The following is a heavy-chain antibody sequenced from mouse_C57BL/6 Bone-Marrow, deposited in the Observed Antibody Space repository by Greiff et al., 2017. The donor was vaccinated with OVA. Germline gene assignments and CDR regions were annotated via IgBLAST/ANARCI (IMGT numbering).Heavy chain of an antibody. D-gene: IGHD1-1*01. J-gene: IGHJ4*01. Sequence: VQLKQSGAELARPGASVKLSCTASGFNIKDDYMHWVKQRPEQGLEWIGWIDPENGDTEYASKFQGKATITADTSSNTAYLQLSSLTSEDTAVYYCTTTTVVASPYAMDYWGQGTSVTVAS. CDR2: IDPENGDT. CDR3: TTTTVVASPYAMDY. V-gene: IGHV14-4*01. CDR1: GFNIKDDY.